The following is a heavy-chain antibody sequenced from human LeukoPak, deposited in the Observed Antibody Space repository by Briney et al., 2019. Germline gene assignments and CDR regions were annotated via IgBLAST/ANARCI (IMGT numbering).Heavy chain of an antibody. V-gene: IGHV3-48*03. CDR1: GFTFSSYE. CDR2: ISSSGSTI. J-gene: IGHJ4*02. D-gene: IGHD6-19*01. CDR3: ARVASNCFDY. Sequence: GGSLRLSCAASGFTFSSYEMNWVGQAPGKGLEWVSYISSSGSTIHYADSVKGRFTISRDNAKNSLYLQMNSLRAEGTAVYYCARVASNCFDYWGQGTLVTVSS.